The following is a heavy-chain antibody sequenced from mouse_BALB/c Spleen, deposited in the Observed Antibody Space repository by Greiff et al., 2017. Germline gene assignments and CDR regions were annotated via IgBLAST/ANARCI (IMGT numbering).Heavy chain of an antibody. D-gene: IGHD2-10*02. V-gene: IGHV1-7*01. CDR2: INPSTGYT. Sequence: QVQLQQSGAELAKPGASVKMSCKASGYTFTSYWMHWVKQRPGQGLEWIGYINPSTGYTEYNQKFKDKATLTADKSSSTAYMQLSSLTSEDSTVYYCARRYGNYVGAMDYWGQGTSVTVSS. J-gene: IGHJ4*01. CDR1: GYTFTSYW. CDR3: ARRYGNYVGAMDY.